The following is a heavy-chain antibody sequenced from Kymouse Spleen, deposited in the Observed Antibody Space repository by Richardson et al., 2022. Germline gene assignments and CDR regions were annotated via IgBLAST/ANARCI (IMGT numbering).Heavy chain of an antibody. Sequence: EVQLVESGGGLVKPGGSLRLSCAASGFTFSSYSMNWVRQAPGKGLEWVSSISSSSSYIYYADSVKGRFTISRDNAKNSLYLQMNSLRAEDTAVYYCARDGDSSSSFDYWGQGTLVTVSS. CDR2: ISSSSSYI. CDR1: GFTFSSYS. CDR3: ARDGDSSSSFDY. V-gene: IGHV3-21*03. D-gene: IGHD6-6*01. J-gene: IGHJ4*02.